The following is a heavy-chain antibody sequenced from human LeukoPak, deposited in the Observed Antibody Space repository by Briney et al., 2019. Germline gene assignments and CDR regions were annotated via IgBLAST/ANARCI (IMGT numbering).Heavy chain of an antibody. V-gene: IGHV3-74*01. J-gene: IGHJ1*01. Sequence: GGSLRLSCAASGFTFSSYWMHWVRQAPGKGLVWVSRINSDGSSPSYAASVKGRLTISRDNAKNTLYLQMNSLRAEDTAVYYCASATSGYYDFWSGYYTPEYFQHWGQGTLVTVSS. CDR2: INSDGSSP. CDR1: GFTFSSYW. D-gene: IGHD3-3*01. CDR3: ASATSGYYDFWSGYYTPEYFQH.